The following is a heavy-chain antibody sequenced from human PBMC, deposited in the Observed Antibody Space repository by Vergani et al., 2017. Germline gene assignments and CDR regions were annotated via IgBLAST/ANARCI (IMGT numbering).Heavy chain of an antibody. Sequence: EVQLVESGGGLVKPGGSLRLSCAASGFTFSSYSMNWVRQAPGKGLEWVSSISSSSSYIYYEDSVKGRFTIARDNAKNSLYLQMNSLRAEDTAVYYCAREVRVGATKGDYYYYMDVWGKGTTVTVSS. CDR3: AREVRVGATKGDYYYYMDV. CDR2: ISSSSSYI. J-gene: IGHJ6*03. D-gene: IGHD1-26*01. CDR1: GFTFSSYS. V-gene: IGHV3-21*01.